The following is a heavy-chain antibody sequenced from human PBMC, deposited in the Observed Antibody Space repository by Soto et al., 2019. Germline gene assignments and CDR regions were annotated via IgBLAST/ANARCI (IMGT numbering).Heavy chain of an antibody. Sequence: EVQLVESGGGLVQPGGSLRLSCAASGFTFSSYWMHWVRQAPGKGLVWVSRINSDGHSTSYADSVKGRFTISKDNVKNTLYPQMNSLRAEDTAVYYCARDYGDYPPSDYWGQGTLVTVSS. CDR3: ARDYGDYPPSDY. D-gene: IGHD4-17*01. V-gene: IGHV3-74*01. CDR2: INSDGHST. J-gene: IGHJ4*02. CDR1: GFTFSSYW.